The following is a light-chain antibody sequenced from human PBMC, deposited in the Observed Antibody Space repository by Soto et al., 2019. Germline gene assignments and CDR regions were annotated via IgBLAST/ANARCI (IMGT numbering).Light chain of an antibody. J-gene: IGKJ5*01. V-gene: IGKV3-15*01. CDR1: QSVRCN. CDR3: QQYNNWPFIT. CDR2: GAS. Sequence: EIVMTQSPATLSVSPGERATLSCRASQSVRCNLAWYQQKPGQSPRLLIYGASSRATGIPVRFSGSGSGTEFTLTISSLQSEDFAVYYCQQYNNWPFITFGQGTRLEIK.